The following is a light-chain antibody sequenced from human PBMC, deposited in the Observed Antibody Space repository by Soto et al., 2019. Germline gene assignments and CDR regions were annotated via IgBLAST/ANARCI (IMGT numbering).Light chain of an antibody. CDR3: QQYNNWWT. J-gene: IGKJ1*01. CDR1: QSVSNN. CDR2: GAS. V-gene: IGKV3-15*01. Sequence: EIVMTQSPATLSVSPGERATLSCRASQSVSNNLAWYQKKPGQAPRLLIYGASTRATGIPARFSGSGSGTDFPLTISRLQSEDFAVYYCQQYNNWWTFGQGTKVEIK.